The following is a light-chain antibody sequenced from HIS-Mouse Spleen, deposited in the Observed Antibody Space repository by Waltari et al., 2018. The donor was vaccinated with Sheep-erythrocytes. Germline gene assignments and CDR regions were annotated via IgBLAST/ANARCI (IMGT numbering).Light chain of an antibody. V-gene: IGLV3-1*01. Sequence: SYELTQPPSVSVSPGQTASITCSGDKLGDKYACWYQQNPGQSPVLVIYQDSKRPSGIPERFSGANSGNTATLTISGTQAMDEADYYCQAWDSSTAVVGGGTKLTVL. CDR2: QDS. CDR3: QAWDSSTAV. J-gene: IGLJ2*01. CDR1: KLGDKY.